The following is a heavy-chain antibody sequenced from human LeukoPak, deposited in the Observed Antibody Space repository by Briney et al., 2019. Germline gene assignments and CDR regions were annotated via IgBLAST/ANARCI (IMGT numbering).Heavy chain of an antibody. V-gene: IGHV3-64*01. CDR1: GFIFSSYS. CDR3: ARVGDFSVAPFDI. CDR2: ISSNVGSP. D-gene: IGHD3-16*01. J-gene: IGHJ3*02. Sequence: GGSLRLSCTASGFIFSSYSMHWVRQAPGKGLEFVSAISSNVGSPCYPNSVKAKLTISRDNSKNTLYLQMGSLRTEDMAVYYCARVGDFSVAPFDIWGQGTMVTVSS.